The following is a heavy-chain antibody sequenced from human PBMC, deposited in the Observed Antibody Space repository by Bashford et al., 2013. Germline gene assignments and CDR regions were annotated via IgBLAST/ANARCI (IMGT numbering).Heavy chain of an antibody. CDR3: SRGYSGVAVYALDI. V-gene: IGHV3-72*01. Sequence: VRQGSREGAGVGWPYWNKASSYITEYAASVRGRFTISRDDSKNSLYLQMNSLQNEDTAVYYCSRGYSGVAVYALDIWGQGTMVTVSS. CDR2: WNKASSYIT. J-gene: IGHJ3*02. D-gene: IGHD1-26*01.